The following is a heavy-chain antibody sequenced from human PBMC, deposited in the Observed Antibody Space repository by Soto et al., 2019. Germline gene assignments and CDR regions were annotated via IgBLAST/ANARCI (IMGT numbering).Heavy chain of an antibody. J-gene: IGHJ4*02. Sequence: QVQLQESGPGLVKPSQTLSLTCTVSGGSISSGGYYWSWIRQHPGKGLEWIGYIYYSGSTYYNPSFMSRVTMSVDKAKNQFSLKLGSGTAADTDVYYCARDGGVRGYSYGVFDYWGQGTLVTVSS. CDR1: GGSISSGGYY. CDR2: IYYSGST. CDR3: ARDGGVRGYSYGVFDY. D-gene: IGHD5-18*01. V-gene: IGHV4-31*03.